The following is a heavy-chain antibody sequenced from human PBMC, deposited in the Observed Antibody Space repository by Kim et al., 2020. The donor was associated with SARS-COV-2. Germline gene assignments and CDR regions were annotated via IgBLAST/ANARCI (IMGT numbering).Heavy chain of an antibody. D-gene: IGHD2-2*01. CDR1: GGTISSSSYY. V-gene: IGHV4-39*07. Sequence: SETLSLTCNVSGGTISSSSYYWGWIRQPPEKGRVWIGSIYYSGSTYYNPSLKSRVTISIDTSKNQFSLKVNSVTAADTAVYYCASPPALCSSSSCFVNFRHWGQGSLVTASS. CDR3: ASPPALCSSSSCFVNFRH. J-gene: IGHJ1*01. CDR2: IYYSGST.